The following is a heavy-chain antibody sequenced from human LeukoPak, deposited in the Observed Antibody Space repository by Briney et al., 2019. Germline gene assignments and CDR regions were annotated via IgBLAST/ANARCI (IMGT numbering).Heavy chain of an antibody. CDR1: GATFSSYA. Sequence: SVKVSCKASGATFSSYAISWVRQAPGQGLEWMGRIIPIFGTANYAQKFQGRVTITTDESTSTAYMELSSLRSEDTAVYYCAVYSSSSRAFDIWGQGTMVTVSS. CDR3: AVYSSSSRAFDI. D-gene: IGHD6-13*01. CDR2: IIPIFGTA. V-gene: IGHV1-69*05. J-gene: IGHJ3*02.